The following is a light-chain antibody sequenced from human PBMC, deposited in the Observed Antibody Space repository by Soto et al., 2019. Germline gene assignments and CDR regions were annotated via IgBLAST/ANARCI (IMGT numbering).Light chain of an antibody. J-gene: IGKJ3*01. CDR2: GAS. CDR1: QSVSSN. V-gene: IGKV3-15*01. Sequence: EIVLTQSPATLSVSPGEGATLSCRTSQSVSSNLAWYQQKPGQAPRLLIYGASTRATGIPARFSGRGSGTEFTLTIRSLQSEDFAVYYCQHYNNWTPLFTFGPGTKVDI. CDR3: QHYNNWTPLFT.